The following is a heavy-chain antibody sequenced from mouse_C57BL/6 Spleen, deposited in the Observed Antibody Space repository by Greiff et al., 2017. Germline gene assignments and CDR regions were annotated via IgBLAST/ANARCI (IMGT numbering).Heavy chain of an antibody. CDR2: IYPRDGST. V-gene: IGHV1-78*01. D-gene: IGHD2-4*01. Sequence: QVQLQQSDAELVKPGASVKISCKVSGYTFTDHTIHWMKQRPEQGLEWIGYIYPRDGSTKYNEKFKGKATLTADKSSSTAYMQLNSLTSEDSAFYFCARYPYYYDYDGGFAYWGQGTLVTVSA. J-gene: IGHJ3*01. CDR1: GYTFTDHT. CDR3: ARYPYYYDYDGGFAY.